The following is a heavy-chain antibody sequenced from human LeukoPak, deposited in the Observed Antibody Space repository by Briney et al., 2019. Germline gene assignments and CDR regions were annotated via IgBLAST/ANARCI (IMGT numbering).Heavy chain of an antibody. CDR2: IYHSGST. V-gene: IGHV4-38-2*02. CDR3: ARSPRRDVYYMDV. CDR1: GYSISSGYY. J-gene: IGHJ6*03. D-gene: IGHD5-24*01. Sequence: SETLSLTCTVSGYSISSGYYWGWIRQPPGKGLEWIGSIYHSGSTYYNPSLKSRVTISVDTSKNQSSLKLSSVTAADTAVYYCARSPRRDVYYMDVWGKGTTVTVSS.